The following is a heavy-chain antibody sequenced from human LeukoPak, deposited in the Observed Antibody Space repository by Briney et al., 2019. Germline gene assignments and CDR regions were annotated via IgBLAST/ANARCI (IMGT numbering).Heavy chain of an antibody. V-gene: IGHV4-34*01. CDR3: ARDTYDILTGYYTGQDP. J-gene: IGHJ5*02. D-gene: IGHD3-9*01. CDR2: INHSGST. Sequence: KPSETLSLTCAVYGGSFSGYYWSWIRQAPGKGLEWIGEINHSGSTNYNPSLKSRVTISVDTSKNQFSLKLSSVTAADTAVYYCARDTYDILTGYYTGQDPWGQGTLVTVSS. CDR1: GGSFSGYY.